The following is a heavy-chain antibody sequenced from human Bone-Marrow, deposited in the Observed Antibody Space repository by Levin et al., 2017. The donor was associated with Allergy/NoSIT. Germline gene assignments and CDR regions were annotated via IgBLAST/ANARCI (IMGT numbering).Heavy chain of an antibody. V-gene: IGHV5-51*01. D-gene: IGHD2-15*01. CDR3: ARLERSHYSSDY. Sequence: GESLKISCKGSGYSFTSSWIAWVRQMPGIGLEWMGIIYPGDSETKYRPSFQGQVTISADKSISTAYLQWSSLKASDTAMYYCARLERSHYSSDYWGQGTLVTVSS. CDR2: IYPGDSET. CDR1: GYSFTSSW. J-gene: IGHJ4*02.